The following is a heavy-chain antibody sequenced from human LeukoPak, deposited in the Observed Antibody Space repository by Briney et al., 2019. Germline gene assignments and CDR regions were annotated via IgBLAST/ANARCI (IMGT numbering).Heavy chain of an antibody. J-gene: IGHJ4*02. V-gene: IGHV1-69*05. CDR2: IIRILGTA. D-gene: IGHD5-24*01. CDR1: GGTFSSYA. CDR3: ARDLSVEMATESY. Sequence: SVKVSCKASGGTFSSYAISWVRQAPGQGLEWMGGIIRILGTANYAQKFQGRVTITTDESTSTAYMELSSLRSEDTAVYYCARDLSVEMATESYWGQGTLVTVSS.